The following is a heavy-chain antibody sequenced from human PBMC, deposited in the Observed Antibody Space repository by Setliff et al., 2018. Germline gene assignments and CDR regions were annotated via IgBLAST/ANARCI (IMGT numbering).Heavy chain of an antibody. D-gene: IGHD2-2*01. CDR2: IWYDGNNK. Sequence: GESLTISCAASGFTFKNYGMHWVRQAPGKGLEWVAVIWYDGNNKDHADSVKGRFTISRDNSKNTLYLQMDSLRVEDTAVYYCVRGEMFSTSPRADWGQGTQVTVSS. V-gene: IGHV3-33*01. CDR1: GFTFKNYG. J-gene: IGHJ4*02. CDR3: VRGEMFSTSPRAD.